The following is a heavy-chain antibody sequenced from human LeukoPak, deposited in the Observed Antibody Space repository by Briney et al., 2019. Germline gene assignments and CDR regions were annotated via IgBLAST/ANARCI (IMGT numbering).Heavy chain of an antibody. CDR1: GFTVSINY. Sequence: GASLRLSCAASGFTVSINYMRGVHQAPEKRLESGSVISSGDRTCYPHSVKRRFPISRDNSENALYVDMNRLRVEDMAVYYCITMVRGVRGVFDRWGGGRMVGVSS. CDR2: ISSGDRT. CDR3: ITMVRGVRGVFDR. D-gene: IGHD3-10*01. J-gene: IGHJ3*02. V-gene: IGHV3-66*02.